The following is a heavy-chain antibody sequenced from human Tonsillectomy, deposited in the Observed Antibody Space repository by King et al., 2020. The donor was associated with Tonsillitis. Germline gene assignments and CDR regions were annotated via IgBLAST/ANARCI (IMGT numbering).Heavy chain of an antibody. D-gene: IGHD6-6*01. J-gene: IGHJ6*03. CDR1: GYTFTSYW. CDR2: IYPGDSDT. CDR3: TRHASMTAGYYYYYMNV. V-gene: IGHV5-51*01. Sequence: VQLVESGAEVKKPGESLKISCKGSGYTFTSYWIGWVRQMPGKGLEWMGIIYPGDSDTRYSPSFQGQVTISADKSISTAYLQWSSLKASDTAIYYCTRHASMTAGYYYYYMNVWGKGTTVTVSS.